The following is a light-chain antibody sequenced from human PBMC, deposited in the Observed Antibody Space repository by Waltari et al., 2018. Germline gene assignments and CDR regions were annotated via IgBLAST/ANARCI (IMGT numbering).Light chain of an antibody. J-gene: IGKJ2*01. CDR3: LQDYNYPYT. V-gene: IGKV1-6*01. CDR2: AAS. Sequence: AIQMTQSPYSLSASVGDPVTITGRASQGIRNDLGWYQQKPGKAPQLLIYAASSLQRGVPSRFSGSGAGTDFTLTISSLQPEDFATYYCLQDYNYPYTFGQGTKLEIK. CDR1: QGIRND.